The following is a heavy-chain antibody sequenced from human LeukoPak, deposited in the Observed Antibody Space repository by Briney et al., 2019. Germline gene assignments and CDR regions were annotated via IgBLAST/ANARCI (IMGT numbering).Heavy chain of an antibody. CDR1: GDSVSSNSAA. D-gene: IGHD2-15*01. V-gene: IGHV6-1*01. J-gene: IGHJ6*03. CDR3: ARGGTGWWNLRYYMDV. CDR2: TYYRSKWYN. Sequence: SQTLSLTCAISGDSVSSNSAAWNWIRQSPSRGLEWLGRTYYRSKWYNDYAVSVKSRITINPDTSKNQFSLQLNSVTPEDTAVYYCARGGTGWWNLRYYMDVWGKGTTVTISS.